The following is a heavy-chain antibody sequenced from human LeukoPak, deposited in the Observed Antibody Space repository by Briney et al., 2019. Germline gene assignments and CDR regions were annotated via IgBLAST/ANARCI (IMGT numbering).Heavy chain of an antibody. CDR2: IYYIGNT. D-gene: IGHD5-18*01. Sequence: PSETLSLTCTVSGGSISSYYWSWIRQPPGKGLEWIGYIYYIGNTNYNPSLKSRVTMSVDTSKNQFSLKLSSVTAADTAVYYCARAGVGYSYGFDYWGQGTLVTVSS. V-gene: IGHV4-59*12. CDR1: GGSISSYY. CDR3: ARAGVGYSYGFDY. J-gene: IGHJ4*02.